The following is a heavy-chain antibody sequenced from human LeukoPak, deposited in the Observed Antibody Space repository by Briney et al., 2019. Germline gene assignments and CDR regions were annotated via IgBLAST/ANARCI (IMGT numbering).Heavy chain of an antibody. V-gene: IGHV3-7*01. CDR2: TSHDGTSN. J-gene: IGHJ4*02. CDR3: AKTVPGYPAEYLDN. CDR1: QFTFINYW. Sequence: GGSLRFSCAASQFTFINYWMSWFRQAPGKGLERVAHTSHDGTSNYYADSVKGRFTISRDNAKNSLYLHINSLRIEDTAVNYCAKTVPGYPAEYLDNWGPGTPETVSS. D-gene: IGHD6-19*01.